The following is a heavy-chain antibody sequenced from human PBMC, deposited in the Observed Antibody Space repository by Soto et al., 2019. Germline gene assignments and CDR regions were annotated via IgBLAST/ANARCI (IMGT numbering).Heavy chain of an antibody. CDR2: IIPIFGTA. CDR3: ARDGGRHSGGIDH. V-gene: IGHV1-69*01. J-gene: IGHJ4*02. D-gene: IGHD1-26*01. CDR1: GGTFSSYS. Sequence: QVQLVQSGAEVKKPGSSVKVSCKASGGTFSSYSINWGRQAPGQGLEWMGEIIPIFGTANYAQKFQGRVTITADESTSTAYMELSSLRSEDTAVYYCARDGGRHSGGIDHWGQGTLVTVSS.